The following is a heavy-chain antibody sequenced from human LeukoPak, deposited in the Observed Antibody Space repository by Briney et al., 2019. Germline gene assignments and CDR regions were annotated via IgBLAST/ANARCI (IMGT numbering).Heavy chain of an antibody. Sequence: RASVKVSCKASGYTFTSYGISWVRQAPGQGLEWMGWISAYNGNTNYAQKLQGRVTMTTDTSTSTAYMELRSLRSDDTAVYYCARDTIAVAGVHWFDPWGLGTLVTVSS. J-gene: IGHJ5*02. D-gene: IGHD6-19*01. CDR3: ARDTIAVAGVHWFDP. V-gene: IGHV1-18*01. CDR2: ISAYNGNT. CDR1: GYTFTSYG.